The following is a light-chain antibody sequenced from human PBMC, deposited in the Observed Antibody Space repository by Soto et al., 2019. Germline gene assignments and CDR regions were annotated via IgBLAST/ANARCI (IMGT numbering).Light chain of an antibody. CDR1: QSVSSY. J-gene: IGKJ4*01. CDR2: DAS. V-gene: IGKV3-11*01. Sequence: LAPGERATLSCRASQSVSSYLAWYQQKPGQAPRLLIYDASNRATGIPARFSGSGSGTDFTLTISSLEPEDFAVYYCQQRFTFGGGTKVEIK. CDR3: QQRFT.